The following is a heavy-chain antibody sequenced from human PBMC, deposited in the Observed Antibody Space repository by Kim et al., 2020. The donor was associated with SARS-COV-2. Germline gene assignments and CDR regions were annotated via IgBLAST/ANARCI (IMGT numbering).Heavy chain of an antibody. J-gene: IGHJ6*02. CDR2: ISSNGGST. CDR1: GFTFSSYA. CDR3: TTSDFWSGYRNLYYYYYGMDV. D-gene: IGHD3-3*01. Sequence: GGSLRLSCSASGFTFSSYAMHWVRQAPGKGLEYVSAISSNGGSTYYADSVKGRFTISRDNSKNTLYLQMSSLRAEDTAVYYCTTSDFWSGYRNLYYYYYGMDVWGQGTTVTVSS. V-gene: IGHV3-64D*06.